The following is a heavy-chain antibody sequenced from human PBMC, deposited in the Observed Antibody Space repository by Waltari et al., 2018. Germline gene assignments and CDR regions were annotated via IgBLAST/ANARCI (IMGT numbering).Heavy chain of an antibody. CDR1: GSTFLDWT. CDR3: TANWWLY. Sequence: EVQLVESGGGLVQPGRSLRLSCTATGSTFLDWTMSWVRQAPGKVLDWVGLIRSKTYGGATEHAASVKGRFTISRDDSKSAVYLQMNSLKTEDTAVYYCTANWWLYWGQGTLVTVSS. D-gene: IGHD5-12*01. CDR2: IRSKTYGGAT. J-gene: IGHJ1*01. V-gene: IGHV3-49*04.